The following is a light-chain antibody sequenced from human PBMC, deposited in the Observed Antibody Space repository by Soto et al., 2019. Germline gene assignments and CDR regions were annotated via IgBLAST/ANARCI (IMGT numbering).Light chain of an antibody. CDR1: SRDVGGYNY. CDR3: SSYTTVSTYV. CDR2: DVR. Sequence: LTPPAPLSWSPGQSITISCPGTSRDVGGYNYVSWYQQHPGKAPKLMIYDVRNRPSGVSNRFSGSKSVNTASLTISGLQAEDEADYYCSSYTTVSTYVFGTGTKVTVL. J-gene: IGLJ1*01. V-gene: IGLV2-14*01.